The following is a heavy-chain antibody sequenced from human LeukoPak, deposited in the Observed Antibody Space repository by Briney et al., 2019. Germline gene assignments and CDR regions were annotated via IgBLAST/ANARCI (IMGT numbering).Heavy chain of an antibody. Sequence: GGPLRLSCAASGFTFSSYAMHWVRQAPGKGLEWVAIISYDGSDKYYADSVKGRFTISRDNSKSTLYLQMNSLRVEDTTVYYCARGGRPKYYFEYWGQGTLVTVPS. CDR3: ARGGRPKYYFEY. CDR1: GFTFSSYA. CDR2: ISYDGSDK. J-gene: IGHJ4*02. V-gene: IGHV3-30*04. D-gene: IGHD3-16*01.